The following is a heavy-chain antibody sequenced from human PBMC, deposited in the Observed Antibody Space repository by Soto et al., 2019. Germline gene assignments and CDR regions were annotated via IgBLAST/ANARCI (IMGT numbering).Heavy chain of an antibody. CDR3: ARGTYFDY. CDR2: ISPYNGDT. V-gene: IGHV1-18*01. CDR1: GYTFATYG. J-gene: IGHJ4*02. Sequence: ASVKVSCKASGYTFATYGISWVRQAPGQGLEWMGWISPYNGDTNYAQMVQGRVTMTTDTSTTTAYMELRGLRSDDTAVYYCARGTYFDYWGQGTLVTVSS. D-gene: IGHD1-1*01.